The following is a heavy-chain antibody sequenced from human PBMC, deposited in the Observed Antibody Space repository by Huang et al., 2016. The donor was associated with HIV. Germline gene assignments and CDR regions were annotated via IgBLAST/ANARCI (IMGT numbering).Heavy chain of an antibody. CDR2: IKHSGGT. J-gene: IGHJ6*03. CDR1: GGSFSCYY. V-gene: IGHV4-34*01. Sequence: QVQLQQWGAGLLRPSETLSLTCAVYGGSFSCYYGTWPRQPPGKGLEWIGEIKHSGGTNYNPSLKSRVTISVDTSRNQFSLTLTSVTAADTAVYYCARGQGGYYYYYMDVWGKGTTVTVSS. CDR3: ARGQGGYYYYYMDV.